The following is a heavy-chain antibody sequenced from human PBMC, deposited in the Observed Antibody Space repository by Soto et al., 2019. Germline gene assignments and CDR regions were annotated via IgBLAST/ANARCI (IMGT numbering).Heavy chain of an antibody. V-gene: IGHV1-18*01. CDR1: GYTFTTYG. D-gene: IGHD1-1*01. J-gene: IGHJ4*02. CDR3: ARADPTTGPTPYFDY. CDR2: ISPYSGNT. Sequence: ASVKVSCKASGYTFTTYGITWVRHAPGQGLELLGWISPYSGNTIYAHNLQGRVTMTTDTSTSTAYLDLWSLRSDDSAVYSCARADPTTGPTPYFDYWGQRTLVTVSS.